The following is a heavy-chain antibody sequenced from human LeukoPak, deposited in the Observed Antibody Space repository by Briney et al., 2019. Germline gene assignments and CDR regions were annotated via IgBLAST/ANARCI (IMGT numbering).Heavy chain of an antibody. Sequence: SETLSLTCTVSGGSISNYYWSWIRQPPGKGLEWIGYIYYSGTTKYNPSLKSRVTISVDTSKNQFSLKLSSVTAADTAVYFCARVSSYYYYYMDVWGKGTTVTVSS. CDR2: IYYSGTT. CDR1: GGSISNYY. V-gene: IGHV4-59*01. CDR3: ARVSSYYYYYMDV. J-gene: IGHJ6*03.